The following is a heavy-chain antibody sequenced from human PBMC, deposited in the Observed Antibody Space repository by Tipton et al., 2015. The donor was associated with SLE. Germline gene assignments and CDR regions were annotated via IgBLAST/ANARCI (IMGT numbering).Heavy chain of an antibody. Sequence: TLSLTCAVYGGSFSGYYWSWIRQPPGKGLEWIGEINHSGSTNYNPSLKSRVTISVDTSKNQFSLKLSSVTAADTAVYYCARGYFDWLHYYYYGMDVWGQGTTVTVSS. CDR3: ARGYFDWLHYYYYGMDV. CDR2: INHSGST. D-gene: IGHD3-9*01. V-gene: IGHV4-34*01. CDR1: GGSFSGYY. J-gene: IGHJ6*02.